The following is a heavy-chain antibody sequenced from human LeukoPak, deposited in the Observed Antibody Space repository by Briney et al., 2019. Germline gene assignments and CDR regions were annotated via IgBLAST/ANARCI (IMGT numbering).Heavy chain of an antibody. Sequence: GASVKVSCKASGYTFTGYYMHWVRQAPGQGLEWMGWINPNSGGTNYAQKFQGRVTMTRDTSISTAYMELSRLRSDDTAVYYCARDFRDGYNLSGRRNYFDYWGQGTLVTVSS. D-gene: IGHD5-24*01. V-gene: IGHV1-2*02. CDR1: GYTFTGYY. J-gene: IGHJ4*02. CDR3: ARDFRDGYNLSGRRNYFDY. CDR2: INPNSGGT.